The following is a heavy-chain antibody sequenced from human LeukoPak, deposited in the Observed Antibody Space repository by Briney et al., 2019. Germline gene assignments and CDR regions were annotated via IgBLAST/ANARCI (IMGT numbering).Heavy chain of an antibody. Sequence: ASVKVSCKASGYTFTSYGISWVRQAPGQGLEWMGWISAYNGNTNYAQKLQGRVTMTTDTSTSTAYMELRSLRSDDTAVYYCARDSGRFAEYYYYGMDVWGQGTTVTVSS. J-gene: IGHJ6*02. CDR2: ISAYNGNT. CDR1: GYTFTSYG. CDR3: ARDSGRFAEYYYYGMDV. V-gene: IGHV1-18*01. D-gene: IGHD3-10*01.